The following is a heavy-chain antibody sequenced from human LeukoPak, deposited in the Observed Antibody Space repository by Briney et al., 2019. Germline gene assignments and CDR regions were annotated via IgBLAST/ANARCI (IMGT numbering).Heavy chain of an antibody. J-gene: IGHJ4*02. CDR1: GFIFSSYS. D-gene: IGHD4-23*01. V-gene: IGHV3-23*01. CDR3: AKGGQNYGGNSGY. Sequence: GGSLRLSCAASGFIFSSYSMNWVRQAPGKGLEWVSGISPSGGITYYTDSMKGRFTISRDNSKNTQSLQMNSLRAEDTAVYYCAKGGQNYGGNSGYWGQGTLVTVSS. CDR2: ISPSGGIT.